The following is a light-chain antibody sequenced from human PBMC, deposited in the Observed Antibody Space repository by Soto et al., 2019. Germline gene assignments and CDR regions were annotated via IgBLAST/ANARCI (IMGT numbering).Light chain of an antibody. J-gene: IGLJ2*01. CDR3: SSRTTSNTLL. Sequence: QSALTQPPSVSGSPGQSVTISCTGTSSDVGSYNRVSWYQQPPGTAPKLMIDEVSNRPSGVPDRFSGSKSGNTASLTISGLQAEDEADYYCSSRTTSNTLLFGGGTKVTVL. CDR2: EVS. CDR1: SSDVGSYNR. V-gene: IGLV2-18*02.